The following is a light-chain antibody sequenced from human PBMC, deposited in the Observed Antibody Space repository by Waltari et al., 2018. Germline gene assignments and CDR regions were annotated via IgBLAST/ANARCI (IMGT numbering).Light chain of an antibody. V-gene: IGKV3-11*01. J-gene: IGKJ4*01. CDR1: QSISSH. CDR2: DAS. Sequence: EIVLTHSPGTLSLSPGESATRSCRASQSISSHLAWYQQKPGQAPRLLICDASKRATGIPARFSGSGSGTDFTLTISSLEPEDFAVYYCQQPPLTFGGGTKVEI. CDR3: QQPPLT.